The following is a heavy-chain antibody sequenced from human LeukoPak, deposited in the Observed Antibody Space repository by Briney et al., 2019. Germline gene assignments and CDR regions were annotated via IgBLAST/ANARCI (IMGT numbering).Heavy chain of an antibody. CDR2: IYPGDSDT. CDR3: SRHLYSTRGPDY. Sequence: GESLKISCTVSGYSFTTYWIGWVRQMPGKGLEWMGIIYPGDSDTRYSPSLQGQVTISVDKSINTAYLQWSSLKASDTAMYYCSRHLYSTRGPDYWGQGTLVTVSS. J-gene: IGHJ4*02. CDR1: GYSFTTYW. V-gene: IGHV5-51*01. D-gene: IGHD6-13*01.